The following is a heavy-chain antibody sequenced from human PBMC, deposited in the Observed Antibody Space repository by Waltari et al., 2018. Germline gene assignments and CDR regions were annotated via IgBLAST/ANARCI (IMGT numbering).Heavy chain of an antibody. V-gene: IGHV3-48*01. D-gene: IGHD1-26*01. CDR3: VRHRGGSYYWFFDV. CDR2: ISGSSSPI. CDR1: GVTFRVDG. Sequence: DVQVVESGGGLVRPGGSVRLSCTASGVTFRVDGMDWIRQDPGKELEWVSYISGSSSPIYYADSVKGRFTISRDNAKNSVYLKMSSLRSEDTAVYYCVRHRGGSYYWFFDVWGRGTLVSVSS. J-gene: IGHJ2*01.